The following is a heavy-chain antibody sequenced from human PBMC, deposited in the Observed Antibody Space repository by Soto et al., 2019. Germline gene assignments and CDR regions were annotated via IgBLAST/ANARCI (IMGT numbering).Heavy chain of an antibody. V-gene: IGHV3-23*01. CDR3: AKGKRTTTNGVFRYYYYGMDV. CDR1: GFTFSSYA. J-gene: IGHJ6*02. CDR2: ISGSGGST. D-gene: IGHD2-8*01. Sequence: EVQLLESGGGLVQPGGSLRLSCAASGFTFSSYAMSWVRQAPGKGLEWVSAISGSGGSTYYADSVKGRFTISRDNSKNTLYLQMNSLRAEDTAVYYCAKGKRTTTNGVFRYYYYGMDVWGQGTTVTVSS.